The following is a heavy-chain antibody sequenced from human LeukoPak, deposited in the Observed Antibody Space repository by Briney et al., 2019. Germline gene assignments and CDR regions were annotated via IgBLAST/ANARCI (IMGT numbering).Heavy chain of an antibody. CDR3: AREVDRYCSSTSCYRGVNWFDP. V-gene: IGHV1-2*04. D-gene: IGHD2-2*01. Sequence: ASVKVSWTASGGTFSSYAISWVRQAPGQGLEWMGWISPNSGGTNYAQKFQGWVTMTRDTSISTAYMELSRLRPDDTAVYYCAREVDRYCSSTSCYRGVNWFDPWGQGTLVTVSS. J-gene: IGHJ5*02. CDR1: GGTFSSYA. CDR2: ISPNSGGT.